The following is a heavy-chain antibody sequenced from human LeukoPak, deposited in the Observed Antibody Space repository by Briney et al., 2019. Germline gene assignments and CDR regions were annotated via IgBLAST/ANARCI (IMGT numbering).Heavy chain of an antibody. CDR3: AKSNGYGLVDI. CDR1: GGSISSYY. V-gene: IGHV4-4*07. J-gene: IGHJ3*02. CDR2: VYTSGST. D-gene: IGHD3-10*01. Sequence: SETLSLTCTVSGGSISSYYWSWIRQPAGKGLEWIGRVYTSGSTDYNPSLKSRLNISTDTSRNQFSLKLNSVTAADTAVYYCAKSNGYGLVDIWGQGTMVTVSS.